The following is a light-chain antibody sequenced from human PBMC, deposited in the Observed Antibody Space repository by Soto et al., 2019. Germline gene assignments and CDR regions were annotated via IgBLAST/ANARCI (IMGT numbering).Light chain of an antibody. V-gene: IGKV1-12*01. CDR1: QSIYKW. CDR2: AAS. J-gene: IGKJ4*01. CDR3: QQADSFPLS. Sequence: DIQMTQSPSSVSASIGDRVTISCRASQSIYKWLVWYQQKPGKAPKLLIYAASSLQSGVPSRFSGSGYGTYFTLTISSLQSEDFATYYCQQADSFPLSFGGGTKVEI.